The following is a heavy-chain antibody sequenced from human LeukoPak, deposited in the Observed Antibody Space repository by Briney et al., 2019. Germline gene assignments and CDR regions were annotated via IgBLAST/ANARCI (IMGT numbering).Heavy chain of an antibody. Sequence: ASVKVSCKASGYTFTGYYMHWVRQAPGQGLEWMGRINPNSGGTNYAQKFQGRVTMTRDTSISTAYMELSRLRSDDTAVYYCARDGEKDSSGYHYYYYMDVWGKGTTVTASS. CDR1: GYTFTGYY. D-gene: IGHD3-22*01. CDR2: INPNSGGT. V-gene: IGHV1-2*06. CDR3: ARDGEKDSSGYHYYYYMDV. J-gene: IGHJ6*03.